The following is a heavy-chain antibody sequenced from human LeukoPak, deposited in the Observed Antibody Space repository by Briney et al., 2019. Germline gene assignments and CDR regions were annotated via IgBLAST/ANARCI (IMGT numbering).Heavy chain of an antibody. CDR1: GFTFRSYW. CDR3: ARALDYYYYMDV. J-gene: IGHJ6*03. CDR2: INRDGRST. V-gene: IGHV3-74*01. Sequence: GGSLSLFCAASGFTFRSYWMHWVRQAPGKGLVWVSRINRDGRSTSYADSLKGRITISRDNAKNTLYLQMTSLRAGDTAVYYCARALDYYYYMDVWGKGTTVTVSS.